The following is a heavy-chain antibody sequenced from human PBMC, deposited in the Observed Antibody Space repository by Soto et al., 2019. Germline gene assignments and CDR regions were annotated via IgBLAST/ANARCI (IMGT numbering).Heavy chain of an antibody. D-gene: IGHD3-22*01. CDR1: GFTFSSYG. CDR2: ISYDGSNK. Sequence: QVQLVESGGGVVQPGRSLRLSCAASGFTFSSYGMHWVRQAPGMGLEWVAVISYDGSNKYYADSVKGRFTISRDNSKNTLYPQMNILRAEDTAVYYCAIGAMIVVAFFDYWGQGTLVTVSS. V-gene: IGHV3-30*03. J-gene: IGHJ4*02. CDR3: AIGAMIVVAFFDY.